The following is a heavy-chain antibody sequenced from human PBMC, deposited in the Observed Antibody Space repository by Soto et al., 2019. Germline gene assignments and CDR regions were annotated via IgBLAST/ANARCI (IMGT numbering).Heavy chain of an antibody. CDR2: IYTSGST. Sequence: SETLSLTCTVSGGSISSYYWSWIRQPAGKGLEWIGRIYTSGSTNYNPSLKSRVTMSVDTSKNQFSLKLSSVTAADTAVYYCARDRSRQGFGELLFPPGKFYWSDPWGQGTLVTVSS. D-gene: IGHD3-10*01. CDR3: ARDRSRQGFGELLFPPGKFYWSDP. V-gene: IGHV4-4*07. CDR1: GGSISSYY. J-gene: IGHJ5*02.